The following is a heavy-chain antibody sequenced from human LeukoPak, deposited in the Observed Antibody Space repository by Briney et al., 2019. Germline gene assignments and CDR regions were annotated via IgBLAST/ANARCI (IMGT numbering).Heavy chain of an antibody. Sequence: GGSLRLSCIASGLTFGDYTMSWVRQAPGTGLEWVGLIRSKTYGETTEYAASVIGRFSISRDDSKSISYLQMNSLKIEDTAVYYCTRDIGYSYYYYMDVWGKGTTVTISS. CDR2: IRSKTYGETT. CDR3: TRDIGYSYYYYMDV. V-gene: IGHV3-49*04. CDR1: GLTFGDYT. J-gene: IGHJ6*03. D-gene: IGHD5-18*01.